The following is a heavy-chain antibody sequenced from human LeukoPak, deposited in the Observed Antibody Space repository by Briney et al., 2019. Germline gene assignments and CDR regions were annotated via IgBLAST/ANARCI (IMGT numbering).Heavy chain of an antibody. V-gene: IGHV1-18*01. J-gene: IGHJ3*02. CDR2: ISAYNGNT. Sequence: PVASVKVSCKASGYTFTSYGISWVRQAPGQGLEWMGWISAYNGNTNYAQKLQGRVTMTTDTSTSTAYMELRSLRSDDTAVYYCARIPVIAGSDAFDIWGQGTMVTVSS. CDR3: ARIPVIAGSDAFDI. D-gene: IGHD6-13*01. CDR1: GYTFTSYG.